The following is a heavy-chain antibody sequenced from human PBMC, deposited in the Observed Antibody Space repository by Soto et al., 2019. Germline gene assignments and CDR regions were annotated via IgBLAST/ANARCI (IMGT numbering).Heavy chain of an antibody. V-gene: IGHV3-21*01. CDR2: INGRSNYV. D-gene: IGHD1-26*01. J-gene: IGHJ4*02. Sequence: GGALRLSCVFSGFTFSTYTMNWVRQAPGKGLEWVSSINGRSNYVYYADSVKGRFTISRDNAKNSLYLQMNRLRAEDTAIYYCAREDGVVGSSSAFDHWGLGTLVTVSS. CDR1: GFTFSTYT. CDR3: AREDGVVGSSSAFDH.